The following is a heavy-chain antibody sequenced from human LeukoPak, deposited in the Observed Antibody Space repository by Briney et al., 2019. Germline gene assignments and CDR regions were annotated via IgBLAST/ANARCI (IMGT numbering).Heavy chain of an antibody. D-gene: IGHD2-2*01. V-gene: IGHV4-34*01. CDR1: GGSFSGYY. J-gene: IGHJ6*03. CDR3: ARLDIVVVPAAESYYYYMDV. Sequence: PSEILSLTCAVYGGSFSGYYWSWIRQPPGKGLEWIGGINHSGSTNYNPSLKSRVTISVDTSKNQFSLKLSSVTAADTAVYYCARLDIVVVPAAESYYYYMDVWGKETTVTVSS. CDR2: INHSGST.